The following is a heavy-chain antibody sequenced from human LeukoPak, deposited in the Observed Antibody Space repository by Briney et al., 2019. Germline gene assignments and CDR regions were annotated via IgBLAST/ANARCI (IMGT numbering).Heavy chain of an antibody. D-gene: IGHD3-10*01. CDR1: GFSITSTYC. V-gene: IGHV4-38-2*02. J-gene: IGHJ5*02. Sequence: SETLSLTCTVSGFSITSTYCWGWIRQPAGKGLEWIGNICHSGSTYYNPSLRSRVTMSLDTSKNRFSLNLNSVTAADTALYYCARVCCYYDSGSDPNWLGPWGQGTLVTVSS. CDR3: ARVCCYYDSGSDPNWLGP. CDR2: ICHSGST.